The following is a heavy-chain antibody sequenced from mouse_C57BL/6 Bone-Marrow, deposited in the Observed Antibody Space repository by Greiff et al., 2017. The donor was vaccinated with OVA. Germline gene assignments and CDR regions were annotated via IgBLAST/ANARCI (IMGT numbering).Heavy chain of an antibody. V-gene: IGHV5-6*01. CDR2: ISSGGSYT. CDR3: ARHSYYYGSSPLDY. Sequence: EVQLVESGGDLVKPGGSLKLSCAASGFTFSSYGMSWVRQTPDKRLERVATISSGGSYTYYPDSVKGRFTISRDNAKNTLYLQMSSLKSEDTAMYYCARHSYYYGSSPLDYWGQGTTLTVSS. D-gene: IGHD1-1*01. J-gene: IGHJ2*01. CDR1: GFTFSSYG.